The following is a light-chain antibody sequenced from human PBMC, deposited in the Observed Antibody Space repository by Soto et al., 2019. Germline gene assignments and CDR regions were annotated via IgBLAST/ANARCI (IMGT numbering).Light chain of an antibody. CDR1: SSIIEAGYD. Sequence: QSVLTQPPSVSGAPGQRVTISCTGSSSIIEAGYDVHWYQQLPGTAPKLLIYGNSNRPSGVPDRFSGSKSGTSASLAITGLQAEDEADDYCQSYDSSLSGPWVFGGGTKLTVL. J-gene: IGLJ3*02. V-gene: IGLV1-40*01. CDR3: QSYDSSLSGPWV. CDR2: GNS.